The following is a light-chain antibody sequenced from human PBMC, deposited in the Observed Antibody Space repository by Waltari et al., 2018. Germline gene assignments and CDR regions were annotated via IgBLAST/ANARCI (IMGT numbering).Light chain of an antibody. V-gene: IGLV2-14*03. CDR3: SSYTSSSTLVV. J-gene: IGLJ2*01. CDR2: GVS. Sequence: QSALTQPASVSGSPGQSITISCTGTSSDVGGYNYVSWYQQHPGKAPKLIIYGVSNRPSGVSNRVSGSKSGNTASLTISGLQAEDEADYYCSSYTSSSTLVVFGGGTKLTVL. CDR1: SSDVGGYNY.